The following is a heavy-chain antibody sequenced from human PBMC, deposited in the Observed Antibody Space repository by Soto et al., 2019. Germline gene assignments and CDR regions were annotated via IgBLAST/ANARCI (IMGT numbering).Heavy chain of an antibody. J-gene: IGHJ4*02. CDR1: EGTFNSYA. CDR2: IIPYYNTL. Sequence: QAQVVQSGAEVRKPGSSVKLSCKASEGTFNSYAIAWVRQAPGQGLEWMGGIIPYYNTLNYAQKFQDRVTITADDSTTTVYMELSSLRSDDTAVYFCASGASRWYPYFFGSWGQGTLVTVSS. V-gene: IGHV1-69*01. D-gene: IGHD6-13*01. CDR3: ASGASRWYPYFFGS.